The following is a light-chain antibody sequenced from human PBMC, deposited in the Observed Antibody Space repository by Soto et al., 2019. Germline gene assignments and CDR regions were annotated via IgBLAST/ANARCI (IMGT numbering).Light chain of an antibody. CDR1: QSISSW. CDR3: LQYNTYFT. J-gene: IGKJ2*01. Sequence: DIQMTQSPSTLSASVGDRVTITCRASQSISSWLAWYQQKPGKAPKLLIYDASSLESGVPSRFSGSGSGTEFTLTISSLQPDDFATYYCLQYNTYFTFGQGTKVDIK. CDR2: DAS. V-gene: IGKV1-5*01.